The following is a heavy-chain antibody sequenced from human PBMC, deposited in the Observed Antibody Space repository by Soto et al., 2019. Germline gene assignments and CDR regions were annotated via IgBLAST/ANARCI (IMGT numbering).Heavy chain of an antibody. CDR2: IYPGDSDT. Sequence: PGESLKISCKGSGYSFTTYWIGWVRQMPGKGLEWMGIIYPGDSDTRYSPSFQGQVTISTDKSISTAYLQWSSLKASDTAMYYCARLIQYSSSVGNRRINWFDPWGQGTLVTVSS. CDR3: ARLIQYSSSVGNRRINWFDP. V-gene: IGHV5-51*01. D-gene: IGHD6-6*01. CDR1: GYSFTTYW. J-gene: IGHJ5*02.